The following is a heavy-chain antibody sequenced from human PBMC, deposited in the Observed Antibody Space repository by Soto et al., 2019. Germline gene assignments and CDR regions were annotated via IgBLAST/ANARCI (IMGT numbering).Heavy chain of an antibody. CDR2: IIPIFGTA. J-gene: IGHJ4*02. D-gene: IGHD6-13*01. CDR1: GGSLSSYA. V-gene: IGHV1-69*06. Sequence: QVQLVQSGAEVKRPGSSVKVSCKASGGSLSSYAVNWVRQAPGQGLEWMGGIIPIFGTANYAQKFQGRVTITADKSTSTAYMEVNTLRSQDTAMYYCARAMYAYSCYDRGFDYWGRGTLVTVSS. CDR3: ARAMYAYSCYDRGFDY.